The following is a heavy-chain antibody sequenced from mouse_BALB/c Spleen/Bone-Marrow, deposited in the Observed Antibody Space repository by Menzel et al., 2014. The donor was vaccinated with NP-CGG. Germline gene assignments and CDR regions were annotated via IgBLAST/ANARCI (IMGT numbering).Heavy chain of an antibody. Sequence: VQRVESGAELMKPGASVKISCKATGYTFSNYWIVWVKQRPGHGLEWIGEILPGSDSTNYIEKFKGQATFTAVKSSNPDHIQLCSLTSEDSAVYYCARILADSYAMDYWGQGTSVTVSS. CDR2: ILPGSDST. J-gene: IGHJ4*01. CDR3: ARILADSYAMDY. CDR1: GYTFSNYW. V-gene: IGHV1-9*01. D-gene: IGHD1-1*01.